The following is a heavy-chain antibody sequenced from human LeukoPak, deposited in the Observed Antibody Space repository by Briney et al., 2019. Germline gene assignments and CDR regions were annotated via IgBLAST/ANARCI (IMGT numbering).Heavy chain of an antibody. CDR2: ISYDGSNK. J-gene: IGHJ4*02. CDR1: GFTFSSYA. CDR3: AKDGDGGDANNYRLDY. V-gene: IGHV3-30*18. D-gene: IGHD5-24*01. Sequence: PGGSLRLSCAASGFTFSSYAMHRVRQAPGKGLEWVALISYDGSNKYYADSEEGRFTISRDNSKNTLYLQMNSLRAEDTAVYFCAKDGDGGDANNYRLDYWGQGILVTVSS.